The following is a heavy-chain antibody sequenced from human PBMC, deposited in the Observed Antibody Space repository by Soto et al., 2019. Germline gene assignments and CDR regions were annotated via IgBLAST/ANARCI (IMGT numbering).Heavy chain of an antibody. Sequence: PGESLKISCKGSGYSCTSYWIGWVRQMPGKGLEWMGIIYPGDSDTRYSPSFQGQVTISADKSISTAYLQWSSLKASDTAMYYCARLADIVATIEANFDYWGQGTLVPVSS. D-gene: IGHD5-12*01. CDR3: ARLADIVATIEANFDY. CDR1: GYSCTSYW. J-gene: IGHJ4*02. V-gene: IGHV5-51*01. CDR2: IYPGDSDT.